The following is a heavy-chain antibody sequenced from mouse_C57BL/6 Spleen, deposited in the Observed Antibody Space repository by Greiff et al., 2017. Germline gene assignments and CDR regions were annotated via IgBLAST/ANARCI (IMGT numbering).Heavy chain of an antibody. CDR3: ARDDIYDGYSFDY. Sequence: VQLQQPGAELVRPGSSVKLSCKASGYTFTSYWMDWVKQRPGQGLEWIGNIYPSDSETHYNQKFKDKATLTVDKSSSTAYMQLSSLTSEDSAVYYCARDDIYDGYSFDYWGQGTTLTVSS. CDR2: IYPSDSET. CDR1: GYTFTSYW. V-gene: IGHV1-61*01. J-gene: IGHJ2*01. D-gene: IGHD2-3*01.